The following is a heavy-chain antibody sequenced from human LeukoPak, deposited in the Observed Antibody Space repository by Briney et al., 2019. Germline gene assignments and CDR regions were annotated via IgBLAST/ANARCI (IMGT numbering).Heavy chain of an antibody. CDR3: ARDLMGWDLHYFDY. Sequence: GGSLRLSCAASGFTFSTYNMNWVRQAPGKGLEWVSSISSSSSYIYYADSVKGRFTISRDNAKNSLYLQMGSLRAEDTAVYYCARDLMGWDLHYFDYWGQGTLVTVSS. CDR2: ISSSSSYI. J-gene: IGHJ4*02. CDR1: GFTFSTYN. D-gene: IGHD1-26*01. V-gene: IGHV3-21*01.